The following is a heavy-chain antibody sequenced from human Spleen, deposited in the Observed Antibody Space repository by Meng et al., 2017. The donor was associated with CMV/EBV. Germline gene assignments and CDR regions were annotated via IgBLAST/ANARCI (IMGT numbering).Heavy chain of an antibody. D-gene: IGHD2-15*01. J-gene: IGHJ3*01. CDR3: TKDLLAGAGLIAFAV. Sequence: ETLSLTCAASGFTFADYTMHWVRQAPGRGLEWVSLINWDSGSKFYADSVNGRFTTSRDNSKNSLYLQMYGLRSDDTAVYYCTKDLLAGAGLIAFAVWGQGTLVTVSS. CDR1: GFTFADYT. CDR2: INWDSGSK. V-gene: IGHV3-43*01.